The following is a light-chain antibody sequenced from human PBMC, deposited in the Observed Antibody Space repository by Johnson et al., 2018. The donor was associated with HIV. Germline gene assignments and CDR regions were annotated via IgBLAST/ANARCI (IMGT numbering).Light chain of an antibody. CDR2: DNN. Sequence: QSVLTQPPSVSAAPGQKVTISCSGSSSNIGNNYVSWYQQLPGTAPKLLIYDNNKRPSGIPDRFSGSKSGTSATLGITGLQTGDEADDYCGTWDSSLSYNYVFGTGTKVTGL. V-gene: IGLV1-51*01. CDR1: SSNIGNNY. J-gene: IGLJ1*01. CDR3: GTWDSSLSYNYV.